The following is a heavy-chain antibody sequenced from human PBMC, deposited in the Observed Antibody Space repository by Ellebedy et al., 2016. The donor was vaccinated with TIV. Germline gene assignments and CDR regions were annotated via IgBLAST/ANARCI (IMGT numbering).Heavy chain of an antibody. J-gene: IGHJ4*02. Sequence: GESLKISCKGSGYSFTSYWIGWVRQMPGKGLEWMGIIYPGDSDTRYTPSFQGQVPISADKSISTAYLQWSSLKASDTAMYYCARRLYSSGLGYWGQGTLVTVSS. CDR3: ARRLYSSGLGY. CDR2: IYPGDSDT. D-gene: IGHD6-19*01. CDR1: GYSFTSYW. V-gene: IGHV5-51*01.